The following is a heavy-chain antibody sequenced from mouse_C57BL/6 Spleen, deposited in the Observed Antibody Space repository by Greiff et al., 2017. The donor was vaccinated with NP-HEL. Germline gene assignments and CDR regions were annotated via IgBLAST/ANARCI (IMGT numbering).Heavy chain of an antibody. CDR1: GYSITSGYY. D-gene: IGHD1-1*01. CDR2: ISYDGSN. J-gene: IGHJ4*01. Sequence: EVKLMESGPGLVKPSQSLSLTCSVTGYSITSGYYWNWIRQFPGNKLEWMGYISYDGSNNYNPSLKNRISITRDTSKNQFFLKLNSVTTEDTATYDREREGYYSSRDYYAMDYWGQGTSVTVSS. CDR3: EREGYYSSRDYYAMDY. V-gene: IGHV3-6*01.